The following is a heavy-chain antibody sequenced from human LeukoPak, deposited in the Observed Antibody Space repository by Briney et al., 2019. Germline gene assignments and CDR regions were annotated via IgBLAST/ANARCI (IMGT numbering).Heavy chain of an antibody. J-gene: IGHJ4*02. V-gene: IGHV3-33*01. CDR1: GFTFSSYG. D-gene: IGHD6-13*01. CDR2: IWYDGSNK. CDR3: ARDGIATDYYFDY. Sequence: GGSLRLSCAASGFTFSSYGMHWVRQAPGKGLEWVAVIWYDGSNKYYADSVKGRFTISRDKSKNTLYLQMNSLRAEDTAVYYCARDGIATDYYFDYWGQGTLVTVSS.